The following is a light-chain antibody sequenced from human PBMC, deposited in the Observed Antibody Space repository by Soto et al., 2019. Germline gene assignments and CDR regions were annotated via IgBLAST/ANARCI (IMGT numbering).Light chain of an antibody. V-gene: IGKV1-5*01. J-gene: IGKJ1*01. Sequence: DIQMTQSPSTLSASVGDRVTITCRASQSISSWLAWYQQKPGKAPKLLIYDASSLESGVPSRFSGSGSGTEFTLTIISLQPDDFATYYCLQYNSYWTFGQGTKVEIK. CDR3: LQYNSYWT. CDR1: QSISSW. CDR2: DAS.